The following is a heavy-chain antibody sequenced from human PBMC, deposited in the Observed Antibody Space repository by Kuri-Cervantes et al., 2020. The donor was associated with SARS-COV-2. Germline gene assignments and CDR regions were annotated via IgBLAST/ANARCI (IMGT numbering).Heavy chain of an antibody. CDR2: IYYSGST. J-gene: IGHJ4*02. CDR1: GGSISSHY. Sequence: SETLSLTCTVSGGSISSHYWSWNRQPPGKGLEWIGYIYYSGSTNYNPSLKSRVTISVDTSKNQFSLKLSSVTAADTAVYYCARGGGYYDSSGYYYFDYWGQGTLVTVSS. V-gene: IGHV4-59*11. CDR3: ARGGGYYDSSGYYYFDY. D-gene: IGHD3-22*01.